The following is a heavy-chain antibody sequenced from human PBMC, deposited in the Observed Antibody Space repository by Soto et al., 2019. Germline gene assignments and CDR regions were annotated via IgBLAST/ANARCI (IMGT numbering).Heavy chain of an antibody. Sequence: SETLSLTCAVYGGSFSGYYWSWIRQPPGKGLEWIGEINHSGSTNYNPSLKSRVTISVDTSKNQFSLKLSSVTAADTAVYYCARAGPIVVVVAATSRTLYYFDYWGQGTLVTVSS. CDR1: GGSFSGYY. D-gene: IGHD2-15*01. V-gene: IGHV4-34*01. CDR3: ARAGPIVVVVAATSRTLYYFDY. J-gene: IGHJ4*02. CDR2: INHSGST.